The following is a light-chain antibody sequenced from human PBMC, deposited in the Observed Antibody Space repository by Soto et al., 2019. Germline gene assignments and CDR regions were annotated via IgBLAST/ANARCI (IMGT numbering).Light chain of an antibody. Sequence: YLGWYQQKPGKAPKRLIYSASTLQSGVPSRFCGSGSGADFTLTISCLQSEDVATYYRRQYYSFPSTFGQGTRLEIK. CDR1: Y. CDR2: SAS. CDR3: RQYYSFPST. J-gene: IGKJ5*01. V-gene: IGKV1D-8*01.